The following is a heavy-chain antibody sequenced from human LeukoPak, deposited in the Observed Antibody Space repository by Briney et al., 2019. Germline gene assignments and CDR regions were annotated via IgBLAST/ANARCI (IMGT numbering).Heavy chain of an antibody. Sequence: GASVKVSCKVSGYTLTELSFHWVRQAPGKGLEWMGSFDPEDGETIYAQKFQGRVTLTEDTSTDTAYMELSSLRSEDTAVYYCASLDYYGSGSIGYYMDVWGKGTTVTVSS. V-gene: IGHV1-24*01. CDR2: FDPEDGET. CDR1: GYTLTELS. J-gene: IGHJ6*03. D-gene: IGHD3-10*01. CDR3: ASLDYYGSGSIGYYMDV.